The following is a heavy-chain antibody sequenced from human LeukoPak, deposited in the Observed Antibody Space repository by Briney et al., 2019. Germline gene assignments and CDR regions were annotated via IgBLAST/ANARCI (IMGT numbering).Heavy chain of an antibody. CDR1: GFNFNTYT. V-gene: IGHV3-30*02. D-gene: IGHD2-21*02. J-gene: IGHJ4*02. Sequence: GGSLRLSCAASGFNFNTYTMNWVRQAPGKGLEWVAFIWYDGTNKYYADSVKGRFTISRDKSKNTLYLQMNSLRVEDTAVYHCAKDGDCGSNCYWGQGTLVTVSS. CDR3: AKDGDCGSNCY. CDR2: IWYDGTNK.